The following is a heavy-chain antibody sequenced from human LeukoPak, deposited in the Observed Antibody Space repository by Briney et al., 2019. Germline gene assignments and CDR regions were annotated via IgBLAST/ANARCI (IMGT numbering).Heavy chain of an antibody. Sequence: ASVKVSCKASGYTYTSYDINWVRQATGQGLEWMGWMNPNSGNTGYAQKFQGRVTITRNTSISTAYMELSSLRSEDTAVYYCARAIVGATMFFDYWGQGTLVTVSS. V-gene: IGHV1-8*03. CDR3: ARAIVGATMFFDY. D-gene: IGHD1-26*01. CDR2: MNPNSGNT. CDR1: GYTYTSYD. J-gene: IGHJ4*02.